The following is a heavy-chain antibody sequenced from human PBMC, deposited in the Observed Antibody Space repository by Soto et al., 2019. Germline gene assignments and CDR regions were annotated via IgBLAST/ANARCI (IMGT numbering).Heavy chain of an antibody. J-gene: IGHJ6*03. Sequence: PSETLSLTCAVYGGSFSGYYWSWIRQPPGKGLKWIGEINHSGSTNYNPSLKSRVTISVDTSKNQFSLKLSSVTAADTAVYYCARGIVVVPAALYYYYYYMDVWGKGTTVTVSS. D-gene: IGHD2-2*01. CDR2: INHSGST. CDR1: GGSFSGYY. CDR3: ARGIVVVPAALYYYYYYMDV. V-gene: IGHV4-34*01.